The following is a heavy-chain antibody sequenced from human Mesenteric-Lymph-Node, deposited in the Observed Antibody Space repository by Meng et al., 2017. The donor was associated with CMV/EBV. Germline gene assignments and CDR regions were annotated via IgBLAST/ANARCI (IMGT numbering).Heavy chain of an antibody. CDR3: ARVDSSGYGWDY. CDR1: GCTFSSYA. CDR2: INPIFGTA. V-gene: IGHV1-69*05. Sequence: SVKVSCKASGCTFSSYAISWVRQAPGQGLEWMGGINPIFGTANYAQKFQGRVTITTDESTSTAYMELSSLRSEDTAVYYCARVDSSGYGWDYWGQGTLVTVSS. D-gene: IGHD3-22*01. J-gene: IGHJ4*02.